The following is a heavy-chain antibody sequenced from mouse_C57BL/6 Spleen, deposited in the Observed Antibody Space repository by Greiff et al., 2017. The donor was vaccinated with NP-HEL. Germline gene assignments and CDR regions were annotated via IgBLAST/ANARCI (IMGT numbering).Heavy chain of an antibody. V-gene: IGHV1-50*01. J-gene: IGHJ1*03. CDR3: ATETGYFDV. Sequence: QVQLQQPGAELVRPGSSVKLSCKASGYTFTSYWMQWVKQRPGQGLEWIGEIDPSDSYTNYNQKFKGKATLTVDTSSSTAYMQLSSLTSEDSAVYYCATETGYFDVWGTGTTVTVSS. CDR1: GYTFTSYW. CDR2: IDPSDSYT.